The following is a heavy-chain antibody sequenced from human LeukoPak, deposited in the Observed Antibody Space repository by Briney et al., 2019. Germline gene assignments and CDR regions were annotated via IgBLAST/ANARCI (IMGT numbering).Heavy chain of an antibody. CDR3: AKEAESGVIRGWNWFDP. CDR2: ISGSGGST. J-gene: IGHJ5*02. V-gene: IGHV3-23*01. D-gene: IGHD3-10*01. Sequence: GGSLRLSCAASGFTFSSYAMSWVRQAPGKGLEWVSAISGSGGSTYYADSVKGRFTISRDNSKNTLYLQMNSLRAEDTAVYYCAKEAESGVIRGWNWFDPWGQGTLVTVSS. CDR1: GFTFSSYA.